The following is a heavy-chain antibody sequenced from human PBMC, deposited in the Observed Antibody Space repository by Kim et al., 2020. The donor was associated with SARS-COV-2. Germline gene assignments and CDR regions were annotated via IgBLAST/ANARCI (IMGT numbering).Heavy chain of an antibody. V-gene: IGHV3-33*01. D-gene: IGHD3-3*01. CDR3: GREAVGFWSGYFDC. Sequence: ADSVKGQFTISRDNCKNALYLRMNSLGAEDAALYYCGREAVGFWSGYFDCWGQGTLGTVSS. J-gene: IGHJ4*02.